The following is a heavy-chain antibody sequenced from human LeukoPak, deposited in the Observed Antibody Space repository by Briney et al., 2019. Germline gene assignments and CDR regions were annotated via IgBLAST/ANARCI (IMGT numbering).Heavy chain of an antibody. CDR1: GFTFSSYE. Sequence: GGSLRLSCAASGFTFSSYEMNWVRQAPGKGLEWVSYISSSGSTIYYADSMKGRFAISRDNAKNSLYLQMNSLRAEDTAVYYCAELGITMIGGVWGKGTTVTISS. J-gene: IGHJ6*04. CDR3: AELGITMIGGV. CDR2: ISSSGSTI. V-gene: IGHV3-48*03. D-gene: IGHD3-10*02.